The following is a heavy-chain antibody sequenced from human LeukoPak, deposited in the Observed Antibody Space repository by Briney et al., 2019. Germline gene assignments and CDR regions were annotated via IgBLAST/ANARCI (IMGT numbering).Heavy chain of an antibody. Sequence: GGSLRLSCAASGLTFSSYAMSWVRQAPGKGLEWDSAIGGSGGSTYYADSVKGRFTISRDNSQNTLYLQMDSLRAEDTAVYYCAKSTCGGTSCHGGYFDSWGQGALVTVSS. J-gene: IGHJ4*02. CDR2: IGGSGGST. D-gene: IGHD2-2*01. V-gene: IGHV3-23*01. CDR1: GLTFSSYA. CDR3: AKSTCGGTSCHGGYFDS.